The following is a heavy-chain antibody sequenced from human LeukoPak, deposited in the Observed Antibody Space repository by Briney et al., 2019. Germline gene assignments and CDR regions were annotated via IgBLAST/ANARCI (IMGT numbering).Heavy chain of an antibody. CDR1: GLTFRTYA. CDR2: ISSNGGST. J-gene: IGHJ6*03. V-gene: IGHV3-64*01. Sequence: GGSLRLSCAVSGLTFRTYAMSWVRQAPGKGLEYVSAISSNGGSTYYANSVKGRFTISRDNSKNTLYLQMGSLRAEDMAVYYCARESYMDVWGKGTTVTISS. CDR3: ARESYMDV.